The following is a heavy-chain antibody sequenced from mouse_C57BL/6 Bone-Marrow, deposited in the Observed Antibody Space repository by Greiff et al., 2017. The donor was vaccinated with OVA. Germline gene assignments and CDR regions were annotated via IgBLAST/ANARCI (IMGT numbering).Heavy chain of an antibody. V-gene: IGHV1-26*01. D-gene: IGHD3-2*02. J-gene: IGHJ2*01. Sequence: EVQLQQSGPELVKPGASVKISCKASGYTFTDYYMNWVKQSHGKSLEWIGDINPNNGGTSYNQKFKGKATLTVDKSSSTAYMELRSLTSEDSAVYYCAKTAQAPGYFDYWGQGTTLTVSS. CDR1: GYTFTDYY. CDR3: AKTAQAPGYFDY. CDR2: INPNNGGT.